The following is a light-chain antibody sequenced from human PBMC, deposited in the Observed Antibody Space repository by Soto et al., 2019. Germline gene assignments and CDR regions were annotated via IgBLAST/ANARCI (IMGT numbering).Light chain of an antibody. CDR2: DAS. Sequence: EIVLTQSPATLSLSPGEGATLSCRASQSVSSYLAWYQQKPDQAPRLLIYDASNRATGIPARFSGSGSGTDFTLTISSLEPEDFAIYYCQQRSNWPRTFGQGTKVEIK. CDR3: QQRSNWPRT. J-gene: IGKJ1*01. CDR1: QSVSSY. V-gene: IGKV3-11*01.